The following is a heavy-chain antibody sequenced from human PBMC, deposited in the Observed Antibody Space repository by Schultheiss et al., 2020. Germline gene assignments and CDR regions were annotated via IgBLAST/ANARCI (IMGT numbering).Heavy chain of an antibody. D-gene: IGHD6-19*01. CDR2: ISGSGGST. Sequence: GESLKISCAASGFTFSSYAMSWVRQAPGKGLEWVSAISGSGGSTYYADSVKGRFTISRDNSKNTLYLQMNSLRAEDTAVYYCAKELIAVAGTEPYYFDYWGQGTLVTVSS. J-gene: IGHJ4*02. CDR3: AKELIAVAGTEPYYFDY. CDR1: GFTFSSYA. V-gene: IGHV3-23*01.